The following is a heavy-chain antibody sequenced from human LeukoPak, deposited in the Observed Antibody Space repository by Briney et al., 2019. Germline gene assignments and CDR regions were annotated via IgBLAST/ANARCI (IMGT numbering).Heavy chain of an antibody. V-gene: IGHV4-59*01. CDR1: GGSISSYY. D-gene: IGHD3-22*01. CDR2: IYYSGST. J-gene: IGHJ4*02. CDR3: ARQGYDSSGIDY. Sequence: SETLSLTCTVSGGSISSYYWSWIRQPPGKGLEWIGYIYYSGSTNYNPSLKSRVTISVDTSKNQFSLKLSSVTAADTAVYYCARQGYDSSGIDYWGQGTLVTVSS.